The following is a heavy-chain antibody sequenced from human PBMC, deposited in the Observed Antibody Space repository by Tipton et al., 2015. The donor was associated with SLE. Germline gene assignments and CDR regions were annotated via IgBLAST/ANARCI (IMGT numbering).Heavy chain of an antibody. CDR2: ISGSGGSA. J-gene: IGHJ6*03. D-gene: IGHD3-22*01. V-gene: IGHV3-23*01. CDR1: GFTFSNYA. Sequence: SLRLSCAASGFTFSNYAMSWVRQAPGKGLEWVSGISGSGGSAYYADSVKGRFTISRDNSKNTLYLQMTSLRAEDTAVYYCAAYYYDGSGEQYMDVWGNGTTVTVSS. CDR3: AAYYYDGSGEQYMDV.